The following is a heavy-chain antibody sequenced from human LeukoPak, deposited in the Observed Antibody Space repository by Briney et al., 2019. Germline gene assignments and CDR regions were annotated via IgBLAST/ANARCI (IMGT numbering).Heavy chain of an antibody. Sequence: GGSLRLSCAASGFTFNDYYMTWIRQAPGKGLECVSYISSSATTIYYADSVKGRFTISRDNAKNSLYLQMNSLRAEDTAVYYCAREPTLTGYLENDYWGPGTLVTVSS. V-gene: IGHV3-11*01. J-gene: IGHJ4*02. CDR1: GFTFNDYY. CDR2: ISSSATTI. CDR3: AREPTLTGYLENDY. D-gene: IGHD3-9*01.